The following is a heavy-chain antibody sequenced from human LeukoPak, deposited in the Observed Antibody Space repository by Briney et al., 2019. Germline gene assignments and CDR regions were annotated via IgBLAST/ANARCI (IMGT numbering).Heavy chain of an antibody. CDR3: ARCYSSSSYGWFDP. CDR1: GDSISSSSYY. V-gene: IGHV4-39*07. J-gene: IGHJ5*02. D-gene: IGHD6-6*01. Sequence: SETLSLTCTVSGDSISSSSYYWGWIRQPPGKGLEWIGSIYYSGSTYYNPSLKSRVTISVDTSKNQFYLKLSSVTAADTAVYYCARCYSSSSYGWFDPWGQGTLVTVSS. CDR2: IYYSGST.